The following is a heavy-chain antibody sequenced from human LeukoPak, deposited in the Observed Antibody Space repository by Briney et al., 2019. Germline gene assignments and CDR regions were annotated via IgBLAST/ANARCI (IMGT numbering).Heavy chain of an antibody. CDR1: EFTFSNAW. V-gene: IGHV3-15*01. D-gene: IGHD5-24*01. J-gene: IGHJ4*02. Sequence: GGSLRLSCAASEFTFSNAWMSWVRQAPGKGLEWVGRIKSKTDGGTTDYAAPVKGRFTISRDDSKNTLYLQMNSLRAEDTAVYYCAKSMQGWLQSGSDYWGQGTLVTVSS. CDR2: IKSKTDGGTT. CDR3: AKSMQGWLQSGSDY.